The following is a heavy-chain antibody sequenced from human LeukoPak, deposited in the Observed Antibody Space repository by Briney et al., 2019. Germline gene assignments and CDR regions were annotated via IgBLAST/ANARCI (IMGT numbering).Heavy chain of an antibody. CDR2: IYHSGST. Sequence: SATLSLTCAVSGYSISSGYYWGWIRQPPGKGLEWIGSIYHSGSTYYNPSLKSRVTISVDTSKNQFSLKLSSVTAADTGVYYCARDRRDGKKYGRAAARGAFDIWGQGTMVTVSS. CDR3: ARDRRDGKKYGRAAARGAFDI. CDR1: GYSISSGYY. D-gene: IGHD6-13*01. J-gene: IGHJ3*02. V-gene: IGHV4-38-2*02.